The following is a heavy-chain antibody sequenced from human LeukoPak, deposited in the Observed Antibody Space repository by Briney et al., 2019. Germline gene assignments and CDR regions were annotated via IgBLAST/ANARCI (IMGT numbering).Heavy chain of an antibody. CDR3: ARDRAAAGFDAFDI. V-gene: IGHV3-30*04. CDR1: GFTFSSYA. Sequence: GGSLRLSCATSGFTFSSYAMHWVRQAPGKGLEWVALISYDGSNKYYADSVKGRFTISRDNSKNTLYLQMTSLRAEDTAVYYCARDRAAAGFDAFDIWGRGTMVTVSS. CDR2: ISYDGSNK. D-gene: IGHD6-13*01. J-gene: IGHJ3*02.